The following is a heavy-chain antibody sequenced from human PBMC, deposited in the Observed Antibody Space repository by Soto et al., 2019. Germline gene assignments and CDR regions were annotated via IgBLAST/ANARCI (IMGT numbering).Heavy chain of an antibody. CDR2: IYYSGST. CDR3: ARSVDIVATPSSGWYYFDY. Sequence: PSETLSLTCTVSGGSISSYYWSWIRQPPGEGLEWIGYIYYSGSTNYNPSLKSRVTISVDTSKNQFSLKLSSVTAADTAVYYCARSVDIVATPSSGWYYFDYWGQGTLVTVSS. V-gene: IGHV4-59*01. D-gene: IGHD5-12*01. J-gene: IGHJ4*02. CDR1: GGSISSYY.